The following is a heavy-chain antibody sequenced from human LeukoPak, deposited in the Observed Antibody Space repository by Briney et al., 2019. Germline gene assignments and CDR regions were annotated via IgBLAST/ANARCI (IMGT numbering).Heavy chain of an antibody. D-gene: IGHD1-1*01. CDR3: ATALLRASTYMDV. J-gene: IGHJ6*03. CDR2: IGVSGST. CDR1: GFTFRTYA. Sequence: GGSLRLSCAASGFTFRTYAMNWVRQAAGKGLERVSGIGVSGSTYYADSVKGRFTISRDNSKNTLYLQINSLRVEDTAVYYCATALLRASTYMDVWGKGTTVTVSS. V-gene: IGHV3-23*01.